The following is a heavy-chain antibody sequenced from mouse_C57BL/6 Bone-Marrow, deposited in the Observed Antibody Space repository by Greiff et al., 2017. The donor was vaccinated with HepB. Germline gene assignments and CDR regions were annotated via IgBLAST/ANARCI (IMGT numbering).Heavy chain of an antibody. V-gene: IGHV1-50*01. CDR3: ARPRITTVVAHWYFDV. Sequence: QVQLQQPGAELVKPGASVKLSCKASGYTFTSYWMQWVKQRPGLGLEWIGEIDPSDSYTNYNQKFKGKATLTVDTSSSTAYMQLSSLTSEDSAVYYCARPRITTVVAHWYFDVWGTGTTVTVSS. J-gene: IGHJ1*03. CDR1: GYTFTSYW. CDR2: IDPSDSYT. D-gene: IGHD1-1*01.